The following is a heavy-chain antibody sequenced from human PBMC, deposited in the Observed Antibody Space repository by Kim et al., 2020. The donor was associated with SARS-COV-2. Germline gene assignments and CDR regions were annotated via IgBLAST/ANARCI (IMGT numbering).Heavy chain of an antibody. CDR2: FFYRGIT. CDR3: ARDFSGSSVAPFDN. V-gene: IGHV4-59*01. Sequence: SETLSLTCTISGGSISSYYWSWIRQPPGKGLEWIGYFFYRGITNNNPSLRSRVTISVDTSKNQFSLRLSSVTAADTAVYYCARDFSGSSVAPFDNWGQGT. J-gene: IGHJ3*02. D-gene: IGHD2-15*01. CDR1: GGSISSYY.